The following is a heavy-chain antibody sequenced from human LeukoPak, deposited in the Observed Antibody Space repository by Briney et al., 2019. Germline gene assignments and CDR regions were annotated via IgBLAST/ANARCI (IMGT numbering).Heavy chain of an antibody. CDR2: IYHSGST. J-gene: IGHJ5*02. Sequence: SETLSLTCTVSGYSISSGYYRGWIRQPPGKGLEWIGSIYHSGSTYYNPSLKSRVTISVDTSKNQFSLKLSSVTAADTAVYYCARSLGSGWFDPWGQGTLVTVSS. V-gene: IGHV4-38-2*02. D-gene: IGHD5/OR15-5a*01. CDR3: ARSLGSGWFDP. CDR1: GYSISSGYY.